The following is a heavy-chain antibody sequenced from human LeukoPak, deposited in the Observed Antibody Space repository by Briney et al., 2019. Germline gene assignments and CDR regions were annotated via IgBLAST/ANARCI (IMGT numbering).Heavy chain of an antibody. CDR2: ISGSAATS. V-gene: IGHV3-23*01. CDR3: AKDIYGDY. Sequence: PGGSLRLSCAASGFTFSSHAMSWVRQAPGKGLEWVSSISGSAATSYYADSVKGRFTISRDNSKNTVFLQMNSLRAGDTALYYCAKDIYGDYWGQGTLVTVSS. D-gene: IGHD3-3*02. J-gene: IGHJ4*02. CDR1: GFTFSSHA.